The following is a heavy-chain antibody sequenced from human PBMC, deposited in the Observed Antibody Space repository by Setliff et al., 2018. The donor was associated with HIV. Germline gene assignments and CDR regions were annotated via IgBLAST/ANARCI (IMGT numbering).Heavy chain of an antibody. D-gene: IGHD1-1*01. J-gene: IGHJ4*02. V-gene: IGHV4-59*01. CDR2: IYYSGST. CDR3: AQLGMVDDFDY. CDR1: GGSISRYY. Sequence: SETLSLTCTVSGGSISRYYWSWMRQPPGKGLEWIGYIYYSGSTNYNPSLKSRVTISVDTSKNHFSLKLRSVTAADTAVYYCAQLGMVDDFDYWGKGTLVTVSS.